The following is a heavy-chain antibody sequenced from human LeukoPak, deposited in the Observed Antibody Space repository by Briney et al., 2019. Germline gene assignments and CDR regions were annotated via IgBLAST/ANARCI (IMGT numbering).Heavy chain of an antibody. CDR2: SSGSCGST. J-gene: IGHJ5*02. V-gene: IGHV3-23*01. D-gene: IGHD3-10*01. Sequence: GGSLRLSCAASGFTFSSYAMSWVRHAPGKGLERVSASSGSCGSTYYADSVKGRFTISRDNSKNTLYMQMNSLRAEDTAVYYCAKGRALLWFGELPETFDPWGQGTLVTVSS. CDR1: GFTFSSYA. CDR3: AKGRALLWFGELPETFDP.